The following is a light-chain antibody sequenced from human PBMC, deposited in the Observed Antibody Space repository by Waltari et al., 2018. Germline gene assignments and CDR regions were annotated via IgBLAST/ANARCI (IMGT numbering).Light chain of an antibody. J-gene: IGKJ1*01. CDR1: QSVSRA. Sequence: EIVLTPSPGTLSLSLGERVTVSCRASQSVSRALAWYQQKPGQAPRLLIYGASTRATGIPDRFSGSGSGTDFSLTISRLEPDDFAVYYCQHYLRLPVTFGQGTTVEI. CDR2: GAS. V-gene: IGKV3-20*01. CDR3: QHYLRLPVT.